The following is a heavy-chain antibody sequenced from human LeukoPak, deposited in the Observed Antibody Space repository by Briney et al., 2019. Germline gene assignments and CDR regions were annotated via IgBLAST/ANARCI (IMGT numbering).Heavy chain of an antibody. D-gene: IGHD3-22*01. J-gene: IGHJ4*02. CDR2: IYYSGST. CDR3: ARGGEAMIVVAQEYYFDY. V-gene: IGHV4-31*03. CDR1: GGSISSGGYY. Sequence: PSETLSLTCTVSGGSISSGGYYWSWIRQHPGKGLEWIGYIYYSGSTYYNPSLKSRVTISVDTSKNQFSLKLSSVTAADTAVYYCARGGEAMIVVAQEYYFDYWGQGAQVTVSS.